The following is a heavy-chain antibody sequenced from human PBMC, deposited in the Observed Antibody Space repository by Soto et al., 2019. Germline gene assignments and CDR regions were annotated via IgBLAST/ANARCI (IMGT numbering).Heavy chain of an antibody. CDR3: ASHAVHSSGFTDY. V-gene: IGHV4-39*01. D-gene: IGHD6-19*01. CDR2: IYDSGST. J-gene: IGHJ4*02. CDR1: GGSISSSRYY. Sequence: QLQLQESGPGLVKPSETLSLTCTVSGGSISSSRYYWGWIRQPPGKGREWIGSIYDSGSTYYNPSLKSRLPISVDTSTTLCSLQLSSVTAADTAVYYCASHAVHSSGFTDYWGQGTLVTVSS.